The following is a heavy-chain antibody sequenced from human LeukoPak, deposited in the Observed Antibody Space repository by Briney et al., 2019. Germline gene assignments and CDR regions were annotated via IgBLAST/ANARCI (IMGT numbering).Heavy chain of an antibody. CDR3: ARVGSYDSSGYYFDY. CDR2: VYHSAGS. D-gene: IGHD3-22*01. Sequence: SGTLSLTCTVSDGSISAYYWSWIRQTPGKGLEWIGYVYHSAGSTYNPALRGRVTISMDTSENQFSLKMRSVSAADTAVYYCARVGSYDSSGYYFDYWGQGTQVTVSS. J-gene: IGHJ4*02. CDR1: DGSISAYY. V-gene: IGHV4-59*01.